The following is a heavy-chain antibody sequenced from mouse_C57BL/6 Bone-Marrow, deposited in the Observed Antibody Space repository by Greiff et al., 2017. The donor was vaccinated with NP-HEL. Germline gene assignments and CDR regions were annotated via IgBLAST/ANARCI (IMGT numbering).Heavy chain of an antibody. CDR3: AREGGELRLFAY. V-gene: IGHV1-75*01. J-gene: IGHJ3*01. CDR1: GYTFTDYY. Sequence: VHLVESGPELVKPGASVKISCKASGYTFTDYYINWVKQRPGQGLEWIGWIFPGSGSTYYNEKFKGKATLTVDKSSSTAYMLLSSLTSEDSAVYFCAREGGELRLFAYWGQGTLVTVSA. D-gene: IGHD3-2*02. CDR2: IFPGSGST.